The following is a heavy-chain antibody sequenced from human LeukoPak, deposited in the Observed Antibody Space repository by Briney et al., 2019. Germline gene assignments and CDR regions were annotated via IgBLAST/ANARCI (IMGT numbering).Heavy chain of an antibody. CDR2: ISSSSSYI. J-gene: IGHJ4*02. CDR1: GFTFSSYS. CDR3: ARAGGSNTAVLY. V-gene: IGHV3-21*01. Sequence: PGGSLRLSCAASGFTFSSYSMNWVRQAPGKGLEWVSSISSSSSYIYYADSVKGRFTISRDNAKNSLYLQMNSLRAEDTAVYYCARAGGSNTAVLYWGQGTLVTVSS. D-gene: IGHD5-18*01.